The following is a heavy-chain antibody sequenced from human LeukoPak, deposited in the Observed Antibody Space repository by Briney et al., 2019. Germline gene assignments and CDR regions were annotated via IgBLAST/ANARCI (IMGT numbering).Heavy chain of an antibody. V-gene: IGHV4-61*05. CDR3: ARRDYDFWSGYYWFDP. Sequence: ETSETLSLTCTVSGGSISSSSYYWGWIRQPPGKGLEWIGYIYYSGSTNYNPSLKSRVTISVDTSKNQFSLKLSSVTAADTAVYYCARRDYDFWSGYYWFDPWGQGTLVTVSS. CDR1: GGSISSSSYY. CDR2: IYYSGST. D-gene: IGHD3-3*01. J-gene: IGHJ5*02.